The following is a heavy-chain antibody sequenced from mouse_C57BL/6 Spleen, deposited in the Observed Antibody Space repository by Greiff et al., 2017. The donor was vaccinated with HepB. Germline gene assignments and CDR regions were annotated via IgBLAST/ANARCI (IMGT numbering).Heavy chain of an antibody. V-gene: IGHV5-4*01. CDR1: GFTFSSYA. D-gene: IGHD1-1*01. J-gene: IGHJ1*03. Sequence: EVKLMESGGGLVKPGGSLKLSCAASGFTFSSYAMSWVRQTPGKRLEWVATIGDGASYTYYPDNVKGRFTISRDNAKNNLYMQMSNLKSEDTAMYYCARDGYYGSSHWYFDVWGTGTTVTVSS. CDR2: IGDGASYT. CDR3: ARDGYYGSSHWYFDV.